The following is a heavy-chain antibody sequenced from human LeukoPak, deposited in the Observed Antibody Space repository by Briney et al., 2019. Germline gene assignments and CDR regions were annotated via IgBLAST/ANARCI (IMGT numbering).Heavy chain of an antibody. V-gene: IGHV4-61*02. CDR1: GGSISSGSYY. Sequence: SQTLSLTCTVSGGSISSGSYYWSWIRQPAGKGLEWIGRIYTSGSTNYNPSLESRVTISVNTSKNQFSLKLSSVTAADTAVYYCARDEARVLDYWGQGTLVTVSS. J-gene: IGHJ4*02. CDR3: ARDEARVLDY. CDR2: IYTSGST.